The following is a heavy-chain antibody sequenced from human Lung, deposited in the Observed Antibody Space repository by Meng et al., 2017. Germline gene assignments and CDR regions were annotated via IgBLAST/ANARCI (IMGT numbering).Heavy chain of an antibody. Sequence: QVQLVQSGAEVKKPGALVKVSCMASGYTFTSCFIHLLRQAPGQGLEWMGIINPSTGTTTYAQNLQGRVTMTRDTSTSTVYMELSSLRSEDTAVYYCARDCLAGYTSGWQFDYWGQGTLVTVSS. D-gene: IGHD6-19*01. J-gene: IGHJ4*02. CDR2: INPSTGTT. V-gene: IGHV1-46*04. CDR3: ARDCLAGYTSGWQFDY. CDR1: GYTFTSCF.